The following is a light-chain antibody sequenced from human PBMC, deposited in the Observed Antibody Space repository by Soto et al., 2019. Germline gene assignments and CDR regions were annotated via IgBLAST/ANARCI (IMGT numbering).Light chain of an antibody. V-gene: IGKV3-15*01. Sequence: EIVMTQSPATLSVSPGERATLSCRASQSISSKLAWYQQKPGQAPRLLIYDASTRATGIPARFSGSGSGTEFTLTISSLQSEDFAVYYCQHYSTWWWTFGQGTKVEIK. CDR2: DAS. CDR1: QSISSK. CDR3: QHYSTWWWT. J-gene: IGKJ1*01.